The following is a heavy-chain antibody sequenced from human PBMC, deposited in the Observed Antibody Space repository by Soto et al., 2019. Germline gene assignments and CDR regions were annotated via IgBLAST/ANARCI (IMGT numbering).Heavy chain of an antibody. Sequence: GASVKVSCKASRYTFTIYDINWVRQATGQGLERMGLMTPNSGNTGYAQKYQGRVTMTRXTSISTAYTELSSLRSEDTAVYYCVRGREYYDILTGYYSDYYYGMDVLRHGTTVTVSS. CDR2: MTPNSGNT. CDR3: VRGREYYDILTGYYSDYYYGMDV. CDR1: RYTFTIYD. J-gene: IGHJ6*02. D-gene: IGHD3-9*01. V-gene: IGHV1-8*01.